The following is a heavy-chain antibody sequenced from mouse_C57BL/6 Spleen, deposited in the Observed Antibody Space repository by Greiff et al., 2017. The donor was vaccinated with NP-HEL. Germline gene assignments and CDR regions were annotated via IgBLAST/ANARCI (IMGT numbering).Heavy chain of an antibody. CDR1: GFSLTSYG. D-gene: IGHD2-3*01. CDR3: ARKRGYYDYFDY. J-gene: IGHJ2*01. CDR2: IWRGGST. V-gene: IGHV2-2*01. Sequence: QVQLQQSGPGLVQPSQCLSITCTVSGFSLTSYGVHWVRQSPGKGLEWLGVIWRGGSTDYNAAFISRLSISKDNSKSQVFFKMNSLQADDAAMYYCARKRGYYDYFDYWGQGTTLTVSS.